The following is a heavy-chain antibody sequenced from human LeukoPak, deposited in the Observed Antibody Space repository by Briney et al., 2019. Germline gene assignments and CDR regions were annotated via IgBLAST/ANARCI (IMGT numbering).Heavy chain of an antibody. D-gene: IGHD3-10*01. CDR2: IIPIFGTA. Sequence: SVKVSCKASVGTFSSYAISWVRQAPGQGLEWMGGIIPIFGTANYAQKFQGRVTITADESTSTAYMELSSLRSEDTAVYYCASCEIYGSGSSVWGKGTTVTVSS. J-gene: IGHJ6*04. V-gene: IGHV1-69*01. CDR1: VGTFSSYA. CDR3: ASCEIYGSGSSV.